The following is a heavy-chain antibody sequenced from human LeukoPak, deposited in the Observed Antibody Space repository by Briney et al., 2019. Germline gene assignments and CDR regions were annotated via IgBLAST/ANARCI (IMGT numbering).Heavy chain of an antibody. CDR3: ARHADTMVRGVILGGWFDP. Sequence: SETLSLTCAVYGGSFSGYYWSWIRQPAGKGLEWIGRISSSGSTYYNPSLKSRVTISVDTSKNQFSLKLSSVTAADTAVYYCARHADTMVRGVILGGWFDPWGQGTLVTVSS. V-gene: IGHV4-59*05. D-gene: IGHD3-10*01. J-gene: IGHJ5*02. CDR2: ISSSGST. CDR1: GGSFSGYY.